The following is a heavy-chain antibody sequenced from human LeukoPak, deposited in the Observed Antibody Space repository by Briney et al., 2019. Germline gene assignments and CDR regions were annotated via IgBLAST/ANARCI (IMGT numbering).Heavy chain of an antibody. Sequence: GGSLRLSCVASGFTFSSYWMHWVRQDPRKGLVWVSRINGDGRNINYADSVRGRFTISGDNAKNTLYLQMNTLRVEDTAVYYCARDRESSSWFYYYGMDVWGQGTTVTVSS. CDR2: INGDGRNI. CDR3: ARDRESSSWFYYYGMDV. CDR1: GFTFSSYW. V-gene: IGHV3-74*01. J-gene: IGHJ6*02. D-gene: IGHD6-13*01.